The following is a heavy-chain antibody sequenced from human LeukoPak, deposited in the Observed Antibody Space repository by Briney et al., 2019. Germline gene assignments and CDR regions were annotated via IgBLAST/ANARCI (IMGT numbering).Heavy chain of an antibody. CDR1: GFTFSNYW. CDR3: ARGLLTFDY. V-gene: IGHV3-7*05. Sequence: GGSLRLSCAASGFTFSNYWMSWVRQAPGKGLEWVANIKEDGSEKYYVDSVKGRVTISRDNAKNSLYLQMNSLRAEDTAVYYCARGLLTFDYWGQGTLVTVSS. D-gene: IGHD3-10*01. CDR2: IKEDGSEK. J-gene: IGHJ4*02.